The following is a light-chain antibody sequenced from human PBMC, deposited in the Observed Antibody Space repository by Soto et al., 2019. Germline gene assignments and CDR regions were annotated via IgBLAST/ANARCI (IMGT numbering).Light chain of an antibody. CDR1: QGVGRN. CDR3: QQYTKWWT. J-gene: IGKJ1*01. Sequence: EIVLTQSPATLSVSPGEGVTLSCRASQGVGRNFAWYQQKPGQAPRLLIYAASTRATGIPARFSGSASGTEFTLTISSLHSEDIAVYYCQQYTKWWTFGQWTKLEIK. V-gene: IGKV3-15*01. CDR2: AAS.